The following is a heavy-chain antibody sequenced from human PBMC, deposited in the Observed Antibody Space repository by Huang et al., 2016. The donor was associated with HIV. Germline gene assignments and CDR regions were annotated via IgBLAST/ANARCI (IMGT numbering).Heavy chain of an antibody. CDR3: AKDRRAYYYGSGIEY. Sequence: QVQLVESGGGVVEPGRSLRVSCAASGFSFSDSGMQWVRQGPGKGLEWVAVISYDGRNKFYAASVKGRFTISRDNSKNTVYLQMNSLRAGDTAVYYCAKDRRAYYYGSGIEYWGQGARVTVSS. CDR2: ISYDGRNK. J-gene: IGHJ4*02. V-gene: IGHV3-30*18. D-gene: IGHD3-10*01. CDR1: GFSFSDSG.